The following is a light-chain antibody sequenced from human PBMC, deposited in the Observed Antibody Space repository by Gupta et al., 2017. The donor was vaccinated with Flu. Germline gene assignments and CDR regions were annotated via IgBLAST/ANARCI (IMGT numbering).Light chain of an antibody. CDR2: GAS. CDR3: QQYNDWPQFT. J-gene: IGKJ1*01. CDR1: RSFSND. V-gene: IGKV3-15*01. Sequence: EIVMTQSPATLSVSPGDRATVSCRASRSFSNDLAWYQQKPGQAPRFLIYGASFRATGIPARFSGSGSGTEFTLTISSLQSDDFATYSCQQYNDWPQFTFGHGTKAEFK.